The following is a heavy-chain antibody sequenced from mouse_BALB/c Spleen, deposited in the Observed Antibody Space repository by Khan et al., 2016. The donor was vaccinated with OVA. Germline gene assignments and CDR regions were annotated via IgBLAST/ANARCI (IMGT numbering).Heavy chain of an antibody. CDR1: GYTFKNHG. V-gene: IGHV9-3-1*01. CDR3: ARPPFFSYVMVY. Sequence: QIQLVQSGHELKKPGETVKISCKASGYTFKNHGMNWVKQAPGKGLKWMGWINTYTGEPTYVEDFKGRFAFSLETSASTAYLQINNLKNEDTATYFCARPPFFSYVMVYWGQGTSVTVSS. J-gene: IGHJ4*01. CDR2: INTYTGEP.